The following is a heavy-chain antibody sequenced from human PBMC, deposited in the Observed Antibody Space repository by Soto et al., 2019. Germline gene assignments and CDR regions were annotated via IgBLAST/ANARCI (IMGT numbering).Heavy chain of an antibody. D-gene: IGHD3-3*01. CDR2: ITSDGRTT. CDR1: GFTFSSFW. V-gene: IGHV3-74*01. Sequence: GGSLRLSCAVSGFTFSSFWMHWVRQAPGKGLVWVSRITSDGRTTNYADSVKGRFTISRDNAKNTVFLQMNSLRAEDTAVYYCATLNSFGCDFWGQGTLVTVSS. CDR3: ATLNSFGCDF. J-gene: IGHJ4*02.